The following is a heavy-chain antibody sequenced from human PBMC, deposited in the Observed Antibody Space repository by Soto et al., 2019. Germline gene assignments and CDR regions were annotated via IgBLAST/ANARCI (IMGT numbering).Heavy chain of an antibody. J-gene: IGHJ4*02. V-gene: IGHV3-72*01. CDR2: TRNKANSYTT. D-gene: IGHD4-17*01. CDR3: ARDKGYGDYDGVYDY. CDR1: GFTFSDHY. Sequence: GGSLRLSCAASGFTFSDHYMDWVRQAPRKGLEWVGRTRNKANSYTTEYAASVKGRFTISRDDSKNSLYLQMNSLKTEDTAVYYCARDKGYGDYDGVYDYWGQGTLVTVSS.